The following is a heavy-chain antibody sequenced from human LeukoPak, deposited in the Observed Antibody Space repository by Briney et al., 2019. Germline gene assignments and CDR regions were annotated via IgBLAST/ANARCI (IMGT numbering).Heavy chain of an antibody. J-gene: IGHJ4*02. Sequence: GGSLRLSCAASGFTFSSYGMSWVRQAPGKGLEWVSAISGSGGSTYYADSVKGRVTISRDNSKNTLYLQMNSLRAEDTAVYYCARDLNWETYWGQGTLVSVSS. CDR3: ARDLNWETY. CDR2: ISGSGGST. CDR1: GFTFSSYG. V-gene: IGHV3-23*01. D-gene: IGHD7-27*01.